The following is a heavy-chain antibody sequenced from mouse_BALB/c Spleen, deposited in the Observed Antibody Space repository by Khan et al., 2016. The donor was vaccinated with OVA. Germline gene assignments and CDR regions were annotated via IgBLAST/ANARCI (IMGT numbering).Heavy chain of an antibody. V-gene: IGHV13-2*02. CDR2: ITVTSDNSGA. CDR1: GFTFSYYR. Sequence: VQLVETGGGLVRPGNSLKLSCVTSGFTFSYYRMHWLRQFPGKRLEWIAVITVTSDNSGANYAESVKGRFTISRDDSKSSVYLQLNRLREEYSATYYCSRGGYDYGTPFDYWGQGTTLTVSS. D-gene: IGHD1-1*01. CDR3: SRGGYDYGTPFDY. J-gene: IGHJ2*01.